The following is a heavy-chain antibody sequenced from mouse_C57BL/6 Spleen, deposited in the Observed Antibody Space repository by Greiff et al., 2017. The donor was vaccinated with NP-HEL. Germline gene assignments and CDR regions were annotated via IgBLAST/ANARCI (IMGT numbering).Heavy chain of an antibody. Sequence: VQLQQSGAELVRPGASVTLSCKASGYTFTDYEMHWVKQTPMHGLEWIGAIDPETGGTAYNQKFKGKAILTADKSSSTAYMELRSLTSEDSAVYYCTRSGNGNWFAYWGQGTLVTVSA. CDR3: TRSGNGNWFAY. V-gene: IGHV1-15*01. CDR2: IDPETGGT. J-gene: IGHJ3*01. D-gene: IGHD2-1*01. CDR1: GYTFTDYE.